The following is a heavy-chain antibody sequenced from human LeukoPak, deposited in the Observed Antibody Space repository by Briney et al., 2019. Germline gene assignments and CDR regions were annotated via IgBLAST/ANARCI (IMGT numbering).Heavy chain of an antibody. Sequence: SQTLSLTCTVSGGSLSSGDYYWSWIRQPPGKGLEWIGYIYYSGSTYYNPSLKSRVTISVDTSKNQFSLKLSSVTAADTAVYYCARDGDSSSSDAGWFDPWGQGTLVTVSS. CDR3: ARDGDSSSSDAGWFDP. CDR1: GGSLSSGDYY. D-gene: IGHD6-6*01. J-gene: IGHJ5*02. CDR2: IYYSGST. V-gene: IGHV4-30-4*08.